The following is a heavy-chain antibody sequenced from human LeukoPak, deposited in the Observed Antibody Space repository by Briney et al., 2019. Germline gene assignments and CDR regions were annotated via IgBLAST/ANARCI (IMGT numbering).Heavy chain of an antibody. CDR3: ARDLGSYSTFDY. V-gene: IGHV1-2*02. Sequence: ASVKVSCKASGYTFTGYYMHWVRQAPGQGLEWMGWINPNSGGTNYAQKFQGRVTMTRDTSISTAYMELSRLRSDDTAAYYCARDLGSYSTFDYWGQGTLVTVSS. CDR2: INPNSGGT. CDR1: GYTFTGYY. J-gene: IGHJ4*02. D-gene: IGHD1-26*01.